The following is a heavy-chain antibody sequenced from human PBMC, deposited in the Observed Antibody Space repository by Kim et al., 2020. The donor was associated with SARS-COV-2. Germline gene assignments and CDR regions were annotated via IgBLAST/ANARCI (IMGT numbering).Heavy chain of an antibody. CDR2: IDWDDDK. J-gene: IGHJ4*02. CDR3: ARIREYYYDSSGYYY. V-gene: IGHV2-70*01. D-gene: IGHD3-22*01. Sequence: SGPTLVNPTQTLTLTCTFSGFSLSTSGMCVSWIRQPPGKALEWLALIDWDDDKYYSTSLKTRLTISKDTSKNQVVLTMTNMDPVDTATYYCARIREYYYDSSGYYYWGQGTLVTVSS. CDR1: GFSLSTSGMC.